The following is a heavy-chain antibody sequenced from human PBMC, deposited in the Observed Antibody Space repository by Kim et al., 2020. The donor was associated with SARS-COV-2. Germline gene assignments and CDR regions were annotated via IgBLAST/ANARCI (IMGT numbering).Heavy chain of an antibody. CDR3: ARDPGGGCSSTSCYNWFDP. V-gene: IGHV3-30*07. Sequence: GRLTISRDNSKNTLYLQMNSLRDEDTAVYYCARDPGGGCSSTSCYNWFDPWGQGTLVTVSS. J-gene: IGHJ5*02. D-gene: IGHD2-2*01.